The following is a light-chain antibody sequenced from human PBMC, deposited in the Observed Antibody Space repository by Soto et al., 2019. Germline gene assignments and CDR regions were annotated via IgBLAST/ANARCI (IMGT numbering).Light chain of an antibody. CDR3: QQSYSALSIT. Sequence: DIQMTQSPSSLSASVGDRVTITCRASESIARHLNWYQQKPGKAPKLLIYAASSLQNGVPSRFRGGGSGKDFTLIISNLQPEDFATYYCQQSYSALSITFGQGTRLEIK. V-gene: IGKV1-39*01. CDR2: AAS. J-gene: IGKJ5*01. CDR1: ESIARH.